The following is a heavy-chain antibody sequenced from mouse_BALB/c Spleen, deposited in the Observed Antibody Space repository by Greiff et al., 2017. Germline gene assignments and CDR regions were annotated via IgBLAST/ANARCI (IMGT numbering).Heavy chain of an antibody. Sequence: EVMLVESGGDLVKPGGSLKLSCAASGFTFSSYTMSWVRQTPEKRLEWVATISSGGSYTYYPDSVKGRFTISRDNAKNTLYLQMSSLKSEDTAMYSCTRAKGYGNYDAMDYWGQGTSVTVSS. J-gene: IGHJ4*01. CDR1: GFTFSSYT. CDR2: ISSGGSYT. D-gene: IGHD2-10*02. CDR3: TRAKGYGNYDAMDY. V-gene: IGHV5-6-4*01.